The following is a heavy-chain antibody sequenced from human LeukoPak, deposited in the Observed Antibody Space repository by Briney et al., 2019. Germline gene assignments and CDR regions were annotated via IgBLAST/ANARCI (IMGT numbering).Heavy chain of an antibody. Sequence: PGGSLRLSCAASGFTFSSYWMSWVRQAPGKGLEWVANIKQDGSEKYYVDSVKGRFTISRDNAKNSLYLQMNSLRAEDTAVYYCARVRRSGTYYDFWSGYQNWGQGTLVTVSS. CDR3: ARVRRSGTYYDFWSGYQN. CDR1: GFTFSSYW. J-gene: IGHJ4*02. CDR2: IKQDGSEK. D-gene: IGHD3-3*01. V-gene: IGHV3-7*01.